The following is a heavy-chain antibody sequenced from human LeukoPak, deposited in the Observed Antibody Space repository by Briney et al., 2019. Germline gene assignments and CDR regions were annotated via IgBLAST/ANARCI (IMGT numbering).Heavy chain of an antibody. V-gene: IGHV1-46*01. CDR3: ARETAVAGYFDY. Sequence: ASVKVSCKASGYTFTSYYMHWVRQAPGQGLEWMGMINPSGGSTSYAQKFQGRVTMTRDTSTSTVYMELSSLRSEDTAVYYCARETAVAGYFDYWGQGTLVTVSS. CDR1: GYTFTSYY. CDR2: INPSGGST. D-gene: IGHD6-19*01. J-gene: IGHJ4*02.